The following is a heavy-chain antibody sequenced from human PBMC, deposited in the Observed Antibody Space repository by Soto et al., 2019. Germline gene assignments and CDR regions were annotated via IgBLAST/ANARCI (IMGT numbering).Heavy chain of an antibody. J-gene: IGHJ6*02. CDR3: VLTNTMTFYYGMDV. V-gene: IGHV3-15*05. CDR1: GFTFSKAW. D-gene: IGHD2-2*01. CDR2: IKSNSDGATT. Sequence: PGRSLRLSCAAAGFTFSKAWMNWVRQAPGKGLEWVGRIKSNSDGATTDYAAPVKDSFTISRDDSKNTLYLQMNSLETEDTGIYYCVLTNTMTFYYGMDVWGQGTTVTVSS.